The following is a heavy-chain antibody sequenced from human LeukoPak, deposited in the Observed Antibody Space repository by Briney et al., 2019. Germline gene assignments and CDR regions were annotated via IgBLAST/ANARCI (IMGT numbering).Heavy chain of an antibody. D-gene: IGHD5-12*01. CDR3: ASQYSGYIYGDY. J-gene: IGHJ4*02. Sequence: GGSLRLSCAASGFTFDDYAMHWVRQAPGKGLEWVAVISYDGSNKYYADSVKGRFTISRDNSKNTLYLQMNSLRTEDTAVYYCASQYSGYIYGDYWGQGTLVTVSS. CDR2: ISYDGSNK. CDR1: GFTFDDYA. V-gene: IGHV3-30-3*01.